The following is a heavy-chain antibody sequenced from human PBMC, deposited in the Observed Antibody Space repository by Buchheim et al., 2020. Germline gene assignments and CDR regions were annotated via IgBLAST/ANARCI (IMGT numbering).Heavy chain of an antibody. CDR2: IDPSDSYT. J-gene: IGHJ4*02. CDR1: GYSFINYW. Sequence: EVQLVQSGAEGKKPGESLRISCKASGYSFINYWIIWVRQMPGKGLEWMGRIDPSDSYTSYSPSFQGHVTISTDMSISPAYLQWNSLKASDTAVYYCARHVRGYSYSPNSDYWGQGTL. CDR3: ARHVRGYSYSPNSDY. D-gene: IGHD5-18*01. V-gene: IGHV5-10-1*01.